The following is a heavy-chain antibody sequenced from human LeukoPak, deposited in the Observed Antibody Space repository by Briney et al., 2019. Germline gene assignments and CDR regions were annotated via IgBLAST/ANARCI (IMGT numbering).Heavy chain of an antibody. J-gene: IGHJ3*02. V-gene: IGHV3-66*02. CDR3: ASLAGDI. D-gene: IGHD6-19*01. CDR2: IHSGGST. CDR1: GFTVSSHY. Sequence: GGSLRLSCAASGFTVSSHYMSWVRQAPGKGLEWVSVIHSGGSTYHADSVKGRFTISRDSSKNTVYLQMNSMRVEDTAVYYCASLAGDIWGQGTMVTVSS.